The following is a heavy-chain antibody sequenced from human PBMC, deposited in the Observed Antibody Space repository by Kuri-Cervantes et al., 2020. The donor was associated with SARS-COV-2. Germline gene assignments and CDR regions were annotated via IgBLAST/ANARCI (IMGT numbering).Heavy chain of an antibody. CDR3: AKDPRVIIAAAGDGY. D-gene: IGHD6-13*01. V-gene: IGHV3-23*01. J-gene: IGHJ4*02. CDR2: ISGSGGST. CDR1: GFTFSSYA. Sequence: GSLRLSCAASGFTFSSYAMSWVRQAPGKGLEWVSAISGSGGSTYYADSVKGRFTISRDNSKNTLYLQMNSLRAEDTAVYYCAKDPRVIIAAAGDGYWGQGTLVTVSS.